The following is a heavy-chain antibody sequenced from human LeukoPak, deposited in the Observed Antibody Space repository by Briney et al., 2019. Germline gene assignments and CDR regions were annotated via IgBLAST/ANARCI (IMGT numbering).Heavy chain of an antibody. Sequence: SETLSLTCAVSGGSISSGGYSWSWIRLPPGKGLEWIGYIYHSGSTYYNPSLKSRVTISVDRSKNQFSLKLSSVTAADTAVYYCASAKSIVATIYYFDYWGQGTLVTVSS. CDR1: GGSISSGGYS. V-gene: IGHV4-30-2*01. J-gene: IGHJ4*02. CDR3: ASAKSIVATIYYFDY. CDR2: IYHSGST. D-gene: IGHD5-12*01.